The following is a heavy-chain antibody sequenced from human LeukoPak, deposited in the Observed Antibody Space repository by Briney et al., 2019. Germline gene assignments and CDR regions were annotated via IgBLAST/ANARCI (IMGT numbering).Heavy chain of an antibody. J-gene: IGHJ4*02. CDR1: GFTFSSYA. CDR2: ISGSGGST. Sequence: GGSLRLSCAASGFTFSSYAMSWVRQAPGKGLEWVSAISGSGGSTYYAGSVKGRFTISRDNSKNTLYLQMNSLRAEDTAVYYCAKDRPRRRPASPSVEINDYWGQGTLVTVSS. CDR3: AKDRPRRRPASPSVEINDY. V-gene: IGHV3-23*01.